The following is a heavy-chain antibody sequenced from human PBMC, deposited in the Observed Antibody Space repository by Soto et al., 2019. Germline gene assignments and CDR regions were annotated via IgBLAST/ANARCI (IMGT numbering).Heavy chain of an antibody. CDR3: ARGSGAPIFGVAQAYYNGFEP. CDR1: GGSISSYY. V-gene: IGHV4-59*01. Sequence: SETLSLTCTVSGGSISSYYWSWIRQPPGTGLEWIGYIYYSGSTNYNPSLKSRVTISVDTSKNQFSLKLSSVTAAATAVYYWARGSGAPIFGVAQAYYNGFEPWGQGTLVTV. D-gene: IGHD3-3*01. J-gene: IGHJ5*02. CDR2: IYYSGST.